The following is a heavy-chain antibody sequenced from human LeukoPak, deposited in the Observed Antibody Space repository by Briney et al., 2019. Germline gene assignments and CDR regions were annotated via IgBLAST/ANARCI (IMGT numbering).Heavy chain of an antibody. D-gene: IGHD4-17*01. CDR3: AKDDYGPS. CDR1: GFTFSSYG. CDR2: ISYDGSNK. J-gene: IGHJ5*02. Sequence: GRSLRLSCAASGFTFSSYGMHWVRQAPDKGLEWVAVISYDGSNKYYADSVKGRFTISRDNSKNTLYLQMNSLRAEDTAVYYCAKDDYGPSWGQGTLVTVSS. V-gene: IGHV3-30*18.